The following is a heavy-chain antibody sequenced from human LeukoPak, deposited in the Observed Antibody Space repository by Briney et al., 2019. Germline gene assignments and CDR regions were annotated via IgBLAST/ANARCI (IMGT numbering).Heavy chain of an antibody. D-gene: IGHD3-16*01. CDR3: ARVDAQGVPSP. CDR2: IHFSGNT. Sequence: SETLSLTCTVSGGSITSSNSYWGWIRQPPGRGLEWIASIHFSGNTYFNPSLESRVTISVETSKNQFSLRLSPVTAADTALYYCARVDAQGVPSPWGQGTLVTVSS. J-gene: IGHJ5*02. CDR1: GGSITSSNSY. V-gene: IGHV4-39*01.